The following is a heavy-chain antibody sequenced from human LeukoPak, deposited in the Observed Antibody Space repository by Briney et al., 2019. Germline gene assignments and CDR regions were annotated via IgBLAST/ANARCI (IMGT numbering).Heavy chain of an antibody. CDR3: ARDSRVSSGWYGLSDY. CDR2: IYSGGST. Sequence: PRGSLRLSCAASGFTFSSYSMNWVRQAPGRGLEWVSVIYSGGSTYYADSVKGRFTISRDNSKNTLYLQMNSLRAEDTAVYYCARDSRVSSGWYGLSDYWGQGTLVTVSS. CDR1: GFTFSSYS. V-gene: IGHV3-66*01. J-gene: IGHJ4*02. D-gene: IGHD6-19*01.